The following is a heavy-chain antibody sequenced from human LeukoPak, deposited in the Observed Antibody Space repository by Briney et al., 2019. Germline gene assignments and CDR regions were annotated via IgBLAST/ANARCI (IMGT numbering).Heavy chain of an antibody. Sequence: GGSLRLSCAASGFTFSSYAMSWVRQAPGKGLEWVSAISGSGGSTYYADSVKGRFTISRDNSKNTLYLQMNCLRAEDTAVYYCAKDRGVAVAGTRFDPWGQGTLVTVSS. CDR3: AKDRGVAVAGTRFDP. J-gene: IGHJ5*02. V-gene: IGHV3-23*01. CDR1: GFTFSSYA. D-gene: IGHD6-19*01. CDR2: ISGSGGST.